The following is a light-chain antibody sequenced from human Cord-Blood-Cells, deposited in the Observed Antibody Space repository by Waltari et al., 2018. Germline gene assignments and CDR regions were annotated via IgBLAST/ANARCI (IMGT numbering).Light chain of an antibody. CDR1: SSAVGGYNY. V-gene: IGLV2-11*01. CDR3: CSYAGSYTLV. Sequence: QSALTQPRSVSGSPGQSVTIPCTGTSSAVGGYNYVSWYQQHPGKAPKLMIYDFSKRPSGVPDRFSGSKSGNTASLTISGLQAEDEADYYCCSYAGSYTLVFGGGTKLTVL. J-gene: IGLJ3*02. CDR2: DFS.